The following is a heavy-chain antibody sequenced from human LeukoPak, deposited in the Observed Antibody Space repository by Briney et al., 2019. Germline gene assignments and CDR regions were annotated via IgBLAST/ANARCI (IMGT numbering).Heavy chain of an antibody. Sequence: PSETLSLTCAVYGGSFSGYYWSWIRQPPGKGLEWIGEINHSGSTNYNPSLKSRVTISVDTSKNQFSLKLSSVTAADTAVYYCARGGLRSSGYFDYWGQGTLVTVSS. D-gene: IGHD6-19*01. CDR2: INHSGST. CDR3: ARGGLRSSGYFDY. V-gene: IGHV4-34*01. CDR1: GGSFSGYY. J-gene: IGHJ4*02.